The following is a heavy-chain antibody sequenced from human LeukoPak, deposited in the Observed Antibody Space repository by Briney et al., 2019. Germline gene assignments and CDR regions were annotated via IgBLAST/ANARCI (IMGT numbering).Heavy chain of an antibody. CDR3: AGQTFGRKPFDY. V-gene: IGHV4-59*08. Sequence: SETLSLTRTVSGGSISSYYWSWIRQPPGKGLEWIGYIYYSGSTNYNPSLKSRVTISVDTSKNQFSLKLSSVTAADTAVYYCAGQTFGRKPFDYWGQGTLVTVSS. CDR2: IYYSGST. D-gene: IGHD3-16*01. J-gene: IGHJ4*02. CDR1: GGSISSYY.